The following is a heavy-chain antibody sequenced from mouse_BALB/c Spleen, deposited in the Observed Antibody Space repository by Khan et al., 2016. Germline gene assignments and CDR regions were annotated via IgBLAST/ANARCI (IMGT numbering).Heavy chain of an antibody. D-gene: IGHD1-1*01. CDR1: GFSLTSYG. V-gene: IGHV2-9*02. CDR3: AIAYYYGRRHLCAY. J-gene: IGHJ3*01. CDR2: IWAGGST. Sequence: QVQLQQSGPGLVAPSQSLSITCTVSGFSLTSYGVHWVRQPPGKGLEWLGVIWAGGSTNYNSALMYSLSISKDNSKSHVFLKINSLQTDETAMYYCAIAYYYGRRHLCAYCGQGTLVTVSA.